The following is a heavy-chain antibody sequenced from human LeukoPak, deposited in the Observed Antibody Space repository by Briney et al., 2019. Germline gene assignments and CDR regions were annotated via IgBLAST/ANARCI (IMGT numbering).Heavy chain of an antibody. CDR3: ARHRYYYDSSGYYYQP. CDR2: IYYSGST. D-gene: IGHD3-22*01. Sequence: SETLSLTCTVSGASISSYYWSWIRQPPGKGLEWIGYIYYSGSTNYNPSLKRRVTISVDTSKNQFSLRLSSVTAADTAVYYCARHRYYYDSSGYYYQPWGQGTLVTVSS. V-gene: IGHV4-59*01. CDR1: GASISSYY. J-gene: IGHJ5*02.